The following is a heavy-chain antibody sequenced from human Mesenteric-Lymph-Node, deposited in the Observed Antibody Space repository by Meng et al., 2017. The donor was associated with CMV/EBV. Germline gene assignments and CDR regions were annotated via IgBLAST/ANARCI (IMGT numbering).Heavy chain of an antibody. D-gene: IGHD3-3*01. CDR1: GGSFSNYY. V-gene: IGHV4-34*01. J-gene: IGHJ4*02. CDR2: INHSGST. Sequence: SETLSPTCGVYGGSFSNYYWTWIRQPPGKGLEWIGEINHSGSTNYNPSLKSRVTISLDTSKSQFSLQLSSVTAADTAVYYCARGRYELRFLDFDYWGQGAPVTVSS. CDR3: ARGRYELRFLDFDY.